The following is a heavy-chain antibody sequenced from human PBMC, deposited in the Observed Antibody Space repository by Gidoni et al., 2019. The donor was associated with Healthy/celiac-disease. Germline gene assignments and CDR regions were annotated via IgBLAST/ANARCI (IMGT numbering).Heavy chain of an antibody. CDR1: GFTFSNAW. D-gene: IGHD6-6*01. Sequence: EVQLVESGGGLVKPGGSLRLSCAASGFTFSNAWMNWVRQAPGKGLEWVGRIKSKTDGGTTDYAAPVKGRFTISRDDSKNTLYLQMNSLKTEDTAVYYCTTASSSSGYYYYMDVWGKGTTVTVSS. CDR2: IKSKTDGGTT. V-gene: IGHV3-15*07. CDR3: TTASSSSGYYYYMDV. J-gene: IGHJ6*03.